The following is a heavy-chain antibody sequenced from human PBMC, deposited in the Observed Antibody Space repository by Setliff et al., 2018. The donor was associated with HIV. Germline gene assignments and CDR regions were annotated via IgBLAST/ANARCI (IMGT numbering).Heavy chain of an antibody. Sequence: LSLTCTVSGGSISSYYWSWIRQPPGKGLEWIGYIYTSGSTNYNPSLKSRVTISVDTSKNQFSLKLSSVTAADTAVYYCATLKMATIYRDFDYWGQETLVTVSS. J-gene: IGHJ4*02. CDR1: GGSISSYY. V-gene: IGHV4-4*08. CDR2: IYTSGST. CDR3: ATLKMATIYRDFDY. D-gene: IGHD5-12*01.